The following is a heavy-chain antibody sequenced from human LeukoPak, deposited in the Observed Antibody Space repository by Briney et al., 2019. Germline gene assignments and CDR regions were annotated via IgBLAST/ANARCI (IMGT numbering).Heavy chain of an antibody. CDR1: GGSISSSSYY. V-gene: IGHV4-39*07. J-gene: IGHJ5*02. D-gene: IGHD6-13*01. Sequence: SETLSLTCTVSGGSISSSSYYWGWIRQPPGKGLEWIGSIYYSGSTYYNPSLKSRVTISVDTSKSQFSLKLSPVTAADTAVYYCARSQSSSWPRDRFDPWGQGTLVTVSS. CDR2: IYYSGST. CDR3: ARSQSSSWPRDRFDP.